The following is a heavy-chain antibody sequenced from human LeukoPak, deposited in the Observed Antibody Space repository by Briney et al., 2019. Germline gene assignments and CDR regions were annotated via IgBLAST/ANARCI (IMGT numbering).Heavy chain of an antibody. D-gene: IGHD2-2*01. J-gene: IGHJ6*02. CDR2: ISSSSSYI. CDR3: ARDIVVPAAIYGMDV. V-gene: IGHV3-21*01. Sequence: PGGSLRLSCAASGFTFSSYSMNWVRQAPGKGLEWVSSISSSSSYIYYADSVKGRFTISRDNAKNSLYLQMNSLRAEDTAVYYCARDIVVPAAIYGMDVWGQRTTVTVSS. CDR1: GFTFSSYS.